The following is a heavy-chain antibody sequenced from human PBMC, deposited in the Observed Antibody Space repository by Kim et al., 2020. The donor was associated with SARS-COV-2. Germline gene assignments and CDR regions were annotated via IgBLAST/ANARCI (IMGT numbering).Heavy chain of an antibody. Sequence: GESLKISCKGSGYSFTSYWIGWVRQMPGKGLEWMGIIYPGDSDTRYSPSFQGQVAISADKSISTAYLQWSSLKASDTAMYYCARRGAYSGSFGTFDYWGQGTLVTVSS. J-gene: IGHJ4*02. CDR1: GYSFTSYW. V-gene: IGHV5-51*01. CDR2: IYPGDSDT. D-gene: IGHD1-26*01. CDR3: ARRGAYSGSFGTFDY.